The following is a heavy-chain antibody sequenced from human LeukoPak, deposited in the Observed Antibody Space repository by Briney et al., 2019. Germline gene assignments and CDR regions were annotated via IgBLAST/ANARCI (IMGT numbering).Heavy chain of an antibody. CDR1: GFTFSSYA. CDR2: ISGSGGST. J-gene: IGHJ4*02. V-gene: IGHV3-23*01. Sequence: AGGSLRLSCAASGFTFSSYAMSWVRQAPGKWLEWVSGISGSGGSTYYADSVKGRFTISRDNSKNTLYLQMNRLRAEDTAVYYCAKPTLALVAATPDFDYWGQGTLVTVSS. D-gene: IGHD2-15*01. CDR3: AKPTLALVAATPDFDY.